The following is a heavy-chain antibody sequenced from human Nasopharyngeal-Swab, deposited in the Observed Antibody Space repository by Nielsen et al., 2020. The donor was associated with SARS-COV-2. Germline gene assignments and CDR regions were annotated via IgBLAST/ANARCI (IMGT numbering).Heavy chain of an antibody. Sequence: SETLSLTCTVSGGSISSSSYYWGWIRQPPGKGLEWIGSIYYSGSTYYNPSLKSRVTISVGTSKNQFSLKLSSVTAADTAVYYCASSWYGFPPAEYFQHWGQGTLVTVSS. CDR2: IYYSGST. V-gene: IGHV4-39*01. CDR1: GGSISSSSYY. CDR3: ASSWYGFPPAEYFQH. J-gene: IGHJ1*01. D-gene: IGHD6-13*01.